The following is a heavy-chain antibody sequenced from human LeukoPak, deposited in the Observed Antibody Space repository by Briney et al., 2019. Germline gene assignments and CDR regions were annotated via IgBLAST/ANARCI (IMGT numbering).Heavy chain of an antibody. CDR3: ALGYCGGGSCYAREYFQH. CDR2: IYYSGST. CDR1: GGSISSGGYY. D-gene: IGHD2-15*01. V-gene: IGHV4-31*03. Sequence: SQTLSLTCTVSGGSISSGGYYWTWIRQHPGKGLEWIGYIYYSGSTYYNPSLKSRVTISVDTSKNQFSLRLSSVTAADPAVYYCALGYCGGGSCYAREYFQHWGQGTLVTVSS. J-gene: IGHJ1*01.